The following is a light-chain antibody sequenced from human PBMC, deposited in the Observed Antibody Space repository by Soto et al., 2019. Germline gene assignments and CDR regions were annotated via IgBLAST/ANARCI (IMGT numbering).Light chain of an antibody. CDR1: QSVSSSY. CDR2: GAS. V-gene: IGKV3-20*01. Sequence: EIGLTQSPGTLSLSPGERATLSCRASQSVSSSYLAWYQQKPGQAPRLLIYGASNRATGIPDRFSGSGSGTDFTLTISRLEPEDFAVYYCQQYGSSPWTFGQGTKVDIK. CDR3: QQYGSSPWT. J-gene: IGKJ1*01.